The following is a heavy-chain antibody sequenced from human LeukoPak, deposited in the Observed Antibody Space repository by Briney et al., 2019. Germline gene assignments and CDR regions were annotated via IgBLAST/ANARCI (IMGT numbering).Heavy chain of an antibody. J-gene: IGHJ1*01. D-gene: IGHD5-24*01. CDR2: ISGSGGST. CDR3: ATRDGYRVEYFQH. Sequence: GGSLRLSCVVSEFTFGSYAMSWVRQAPGKGLEWVSAISGSGGSTYYADSVKGRFTISRDNSKNTLYLQMNSLRAEDTAVYYCATRDGYRVEYFQHWGQGTLVTVSS. V-gene: IGHV3-23*01. CDR1: EFTFGSYA.